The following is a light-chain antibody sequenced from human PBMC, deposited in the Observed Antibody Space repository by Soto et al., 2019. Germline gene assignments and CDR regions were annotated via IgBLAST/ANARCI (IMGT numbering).Light chain of an antibody. Sequence: DIQLTKSPSFLSASVGDRVTITCRASQGISSFLAWYQQKPGKAPNLLIYGASTLQSGVPSRFSGSGSGTEFTLTISSLQPEDFATYYCQQLNTYTINFGQGTRPEIK. J-gene: IGKJ5*01. V-gene: IGKV1-9*01. CDR2: GAS. CDR3: QQLNTYTIN. CDR1: QGISSF.